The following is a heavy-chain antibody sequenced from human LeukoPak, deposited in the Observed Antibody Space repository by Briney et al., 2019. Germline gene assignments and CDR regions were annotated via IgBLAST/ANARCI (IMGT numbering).Heavy chain of an antibody. V-gene: IGHV4-34*01. CDR3: ARDPEAAAGTGY. J-gene: IGHJ4*02. D-gene: IGHD6-13*01. CDR2: INHSGST. CDR1: GGSFSGYY. Sequence: PSETLSLTCAVYGGSFSGYYWSWIRQPPGKGLEWIGEINHSGSTNYNPSLKSRVTISVDTSKNQFSLKLSSVTAADTAVYYCARDPEAAAGTGYWGQGTLVTVSS.